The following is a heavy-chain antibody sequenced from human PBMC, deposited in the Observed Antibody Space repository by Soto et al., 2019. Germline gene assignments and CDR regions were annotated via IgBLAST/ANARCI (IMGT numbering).Heavy chain of an antibody. CDR3: ARSSVRRLQY. V-gene: IGHV1-8*02. CDR1: GYTFTSYE. D-gene: IGHD3-10*01. Sequence: QVQLVQSGAEVEKPGSSVKVSCKASGYTFTSYEINWARQATGQRLEWMGWRNSKRGHTGYSQKFQGRVTLTRNTYIRTAYMGLNILRSEDTDVYYCARSSVRRLQYWGQGTLVTVSS. CDR2: RNSKRGHT. J-gene: IGHJ4*02.